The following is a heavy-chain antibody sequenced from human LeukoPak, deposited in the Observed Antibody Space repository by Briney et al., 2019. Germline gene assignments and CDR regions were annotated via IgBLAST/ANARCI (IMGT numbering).Heavy chain of an antibody. J-gene: IGHJ4*02. CDR3: ARGEYYGSGSYYPGDY. CDR1: GGSISSGGYY. Sequence: PPQTLSLTCTVSGGSISSGGYYWSWIRQHPGKGLEWIGYIHNSGSTYYNPSLKSPVSISVDTSKSHFSLRLSSVTAADTAVYYCARGEYYGSGSYYPGDYWGQGTLVTVSS. CDR2: IHNSGST. V-gene: IGHV4-31*01. D-gene: IGHD3-10*01.